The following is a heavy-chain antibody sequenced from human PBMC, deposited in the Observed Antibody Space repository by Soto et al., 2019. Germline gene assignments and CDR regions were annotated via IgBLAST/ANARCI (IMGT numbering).Heavy chain of an antibody. Sequence: QVQLVQSGAEVKKPGASVKVSCKASVYTFTSYHITWVRQAPAQGLEWKGWISAYNGNTNYAQKLQARVTMTTDTPKSPAYIELRSLASDETVVYYFARDSPPPREWGQGTLVTVSS. CDR2: ISAYNGNT. CDR3: ARDSPPPRE. V-gene: IGHV1-18*01. CDR1: VYTFTSYH. J-gene: IGHJ4*02.